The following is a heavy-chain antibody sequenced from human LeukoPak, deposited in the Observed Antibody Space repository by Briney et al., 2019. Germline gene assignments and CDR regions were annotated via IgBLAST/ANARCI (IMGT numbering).Heavy chain of an antibody. CDR3: ARDGYDSSGPFDY. V-gene: IGHV4-30-4*08. Sequence: PSQTLSLTCTVSGGSISSGDYYWSWIRQPPGKGLEWIGYIYYSGSTYYNPSLKSRVTISVDTSKNQFSLKLSSVTAADTAVYYCARDGYDSSGPFDYWGQGTLVTVSS. CDR1: GGSISSGDYY. D-gene: IGHD3-22*01. CDR2: IYYSGST. J-gene: IGHJ4*02.